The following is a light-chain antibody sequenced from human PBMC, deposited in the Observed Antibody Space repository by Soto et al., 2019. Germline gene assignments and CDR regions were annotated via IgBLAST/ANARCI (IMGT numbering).Light chain of an antibody. J-gene: IGLJ3*02. CDR3: SSCPRNDLL. Sequence: QSALTQPASVSGSPGQSITIACTGTRSDVGAYNSVSWYQQRPGKVPTLIIFAVSIRPSGISNRFSGSKSGNTASRAISGLQAEDEADYYCSSCPRNDLLFGGGTKLTVL. CDR2: AVS. CDR1: RSDVGAYNS. V-gene: IGLV2-14*01.